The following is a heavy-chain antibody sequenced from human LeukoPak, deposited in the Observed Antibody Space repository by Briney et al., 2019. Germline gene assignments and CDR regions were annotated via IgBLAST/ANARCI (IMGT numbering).Heavy chain of an antibody. Sequence: ASVKVSCKASGYTFTSYYMHWVRQAPGQGLEWMGIINPSGGSTSYAQKFQGRVTMTRDMSTSTVYMELSSLRSEDTAVYYCASSEAAPGPQQGYYFDYWGQGTLVTVSS. CDR2: INPSGGST. CDR1: GYTFTSYY. V-gene: IGHV1-46*01. J-gene: IGHJ4*02. D-gene: IGHD1-1*01. CDR3: ASSEAAPGPQQGYYFDY.